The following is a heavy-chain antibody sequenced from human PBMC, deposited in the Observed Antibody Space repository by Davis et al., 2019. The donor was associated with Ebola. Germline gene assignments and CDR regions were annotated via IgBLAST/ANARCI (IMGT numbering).Heavy chain of an antibody. D-gene: IGHD3-22*01. CDR3: ARSITMIVVVTYFDY. V-gene: IGHV1-8*01. Sequence: ASVKVSCKVSGYTFTSYDINWVRHATGQGLEWMGWMNPTSGNTGYAQKFQGRVTMTTDTSTSTAYMELRSLRSDDTAVYYCARSITMIVVVTYFDYWGQGTLVTVSS. CDR1: GYTFTSYD. CDR2: MNPTSGNT. J-gene: IGHJ4*02.